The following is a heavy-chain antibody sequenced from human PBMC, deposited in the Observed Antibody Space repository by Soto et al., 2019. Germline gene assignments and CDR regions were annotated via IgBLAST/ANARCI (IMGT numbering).Heavy chain of an antibody. CDR1: GDSVSSNSAA. V-gene: IGHV6-1*01. J-gene: IGHJ5*02. D-gene: IGHD6-19*01. Sequence: SQTLSLTCAISGDSVSSNSAAWNWIRQSPSRGLEWLGRTYYRSKWYNDYAVSVKSRITINPDTSKNQFSLQLNSVTPEDTAVYYCAVGKGSGWYGWFDPWGQGTLVTVSS. CDR3: AVGKGSGWYGWFDP. CDR2: TYYRSKWYN.